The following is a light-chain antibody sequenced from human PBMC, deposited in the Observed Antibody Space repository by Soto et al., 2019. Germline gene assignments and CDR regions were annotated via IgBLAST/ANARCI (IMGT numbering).Light chain of an antibody. CDR3: RT. Sequence: EIVLTQSPGTLSLSPGERATLSCRASQSVSSSYLAWYQQKPGQAPRLLIYGASSRATGIPDRFSGSGPGTDFTLTISRLEPEDFAVYYCRTFGQGTKVDIK. V-gene: IGKV3-20*01. CDR2: GAS. CDR1: QSVSSSY. J-gene: IGKJ1*01.